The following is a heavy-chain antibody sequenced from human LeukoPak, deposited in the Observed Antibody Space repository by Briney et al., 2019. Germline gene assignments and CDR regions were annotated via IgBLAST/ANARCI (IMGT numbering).Heavy chain of an antibody. Sequence: PGGSLRLSCAGSGFTFSNCWMGWVRQAPGKGLEWVANVQHIGGETYYVDSVKGRFTISRDNAKNSVYLQMNSLGADDTAVYYCATYSILNAREFRYWGQGTLVTVTS. CDR1: GFTFSNCW. CDR2: VQHIGGET. CDR3: ATYSILNAREFRY. V-gene: IGHV3-7*01. J-gene: IGHJ1*01. D-gene: IGHD4-11*01.